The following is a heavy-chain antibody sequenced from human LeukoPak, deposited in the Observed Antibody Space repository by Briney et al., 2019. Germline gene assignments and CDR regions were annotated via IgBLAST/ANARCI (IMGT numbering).Heavy chain of an antibody. V-gene: IGHV2-70*11. CDR3: ARIHTGIFDY. CDR1: GFSLSTSGMC. J-gene: IGHJ4*02. CDR2: IDWDDDK. D-gene: IGHD4-17*01. Sequence: SGPALVKPTQTLTLTCTFSGFSLSTSGMCVSWIRQPPGKALEWLARIDWDDDKYYSTSLKTRLTTSKDTSKNQVVLTMTNMDPVDTVTYYCARIHTGIFDYWGQGTLVTVSS.